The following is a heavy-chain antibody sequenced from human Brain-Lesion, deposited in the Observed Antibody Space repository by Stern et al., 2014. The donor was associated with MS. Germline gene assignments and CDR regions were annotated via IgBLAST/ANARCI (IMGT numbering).Heavy chain of an antibody. CDR2: AWYDGSTA. Sequence: VKLLESGGGVVQPGTSLRLSCAASGFTFSSYGMHWVRQAPGKGLEWVALAWYDGSTAYYTNSVKGRFTISRDNSKNTLSLQMNSLTAEDTAVYYCARGHIPYAYNYLFDYWGQGTLVTVSS. J-gene: IGHJ4*02. V-gene: IGHV3-33*01. D-gene: IGHD5-24*01. CDR3: ARGHIPYAYNYLFDY. CDR1: GFTFSSYG.